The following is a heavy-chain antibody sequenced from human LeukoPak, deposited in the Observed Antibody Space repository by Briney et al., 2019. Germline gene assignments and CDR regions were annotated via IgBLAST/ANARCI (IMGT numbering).Heavy chain of an antibody. D-gene: IGHD3-16*01. CDR3: AKLGHGGYYSYMDV. Sequence: GGSLRLSCAVSGFTFANYATTWVRQAPGKGLESVSSISTDGTTYYAHSVKGRFTLSRDNSKNTLYLQMSSLRAEDTAVYYCAKLGHGGYYSYMDVWGKGTTVTVSS. V-gene: IGHV3-23*01. J-gene: IGHJ6*03. CDR2: ISTDGTT. CDR1: GFTFANYA.